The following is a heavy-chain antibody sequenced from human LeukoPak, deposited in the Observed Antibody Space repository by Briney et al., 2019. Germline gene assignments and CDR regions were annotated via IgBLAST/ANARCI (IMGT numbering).Heavy chain of an antibody. CDR3: AKDMYSSSWYLFDY. CDR2: INNDGSST. V-gene: IGHV3-74*01. CDR1: GFTFSGYW. D-gene: IGHD6-13*01. Sequence: GGSLRLSCAASGFTFSGYWMHWVRQAPGKGLVWVSRINNDGSSTRYADSVQGRFTISRDNAKNSLYLQMNSLRAEDTALYYCAKDMYSSSWYLFDYWGQGTLVTVSS. J-gene: IGHJ4*02.